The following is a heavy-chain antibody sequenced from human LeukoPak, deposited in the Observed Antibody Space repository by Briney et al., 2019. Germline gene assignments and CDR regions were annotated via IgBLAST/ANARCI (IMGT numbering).Heavy chain of an antibody. V-gene: IGHV1-2*02. J-gene: IGHJ4*02. Sequence: ASVKVSCKASGYTFTGYYMHWVRQAPGQGLEWMGWINPNSGGTNYAQKFLGRVTMTRDTSISSAYMELSRLRSDDTAVYYCARGPHWDPHFDYWGQGTLVTVSS. CDR1: GYTFTGYY. D-gene: IGHD7-27*01. CDR3: ARGPHWDPHFDY. CDR2: INPNSGGT.